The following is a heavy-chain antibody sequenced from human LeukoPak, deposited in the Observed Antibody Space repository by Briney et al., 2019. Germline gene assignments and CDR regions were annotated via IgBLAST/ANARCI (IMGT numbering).Heavy chain of an antibody. CDR3: ASLLGPWYIDH. D-gene: IGHD4/OR15-4a*01. CDR2: SHYSGST. V-gene: IGHV4-61*01. J-gene: IGHJ5*02. Sequence: TSETLSLTCTVSGGSVSSGNYYWSWIREPPGKGLEWIGYSHYSGSTNYNPSLKTRVTLSVDTSKNQFSLKLSSVTAADTAVYYCASLLGPWYIDHWGQGTLVTVSS. CDR1: GGSVSSGNYY.